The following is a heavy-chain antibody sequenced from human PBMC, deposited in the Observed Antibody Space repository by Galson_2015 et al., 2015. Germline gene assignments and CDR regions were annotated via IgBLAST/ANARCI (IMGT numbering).Heavy chain of an antibody. Sequence: SVKVSCKVSGYTLTELSMHWVRQAPGKGLEWMGGFDPEDGETIYAQKFQGRVTMTEDTSTDTAYMELSSLRSEDTAVYYCATGGLLWFGEGTFDYWGQGTLVTVSS. J-gene: IGHJ4*02. CDR2: FDPEDGET. CDR3: ATGGLLWFGEGTFDY. CDR1: GYTLTELS. D-gene: IGHD3-10*01. V-gene: IGHV1-24*01.